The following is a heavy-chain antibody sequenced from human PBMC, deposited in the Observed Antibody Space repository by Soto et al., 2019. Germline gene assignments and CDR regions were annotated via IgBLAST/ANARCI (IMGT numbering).Heavy chain of an antibody. Sequence: GESLKISCKGSGYSFTSYWIGWVRQMPGKGLEWMGIIYPGDSDTRYSPSFQGQVTISADKSISTAYLQWSSLKASDTAMYYCARHQLWGGYSYGYPPDYYYYYGMDVWGQGTTVTVSS. CDR2: IYPGDSDT. CDR1: GYSFTSYW. D-gene: IGHD5-18*01. CDR3: ARHQLWGGYSYGYPPDYYYYYGMDV. J-gene: IGHJ6*02. V-gene: IGHV5-51*01.